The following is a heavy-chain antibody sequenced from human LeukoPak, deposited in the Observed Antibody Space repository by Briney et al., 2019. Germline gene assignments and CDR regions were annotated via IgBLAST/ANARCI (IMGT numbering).Heavy chain of an antibody. D-gene: IGHD6-19*01. V-gene: IGHV1-2*02. Sequence: ASVKVSCKASGYSFTGHYMHWVRQAPGQGLEWMGWINPKSGGTNYAQKFQGRVTMTRDTSISTAYMDMSSLRSDDTAVYYCARDSGGWSRRGYFDYWGQGTLVTVSS. CDR1: GYSFTGHY. CDR2: INPKSGGT. CDR3: ARDSGGWSRRGYFDY. J-gene: IGHJ4*02.